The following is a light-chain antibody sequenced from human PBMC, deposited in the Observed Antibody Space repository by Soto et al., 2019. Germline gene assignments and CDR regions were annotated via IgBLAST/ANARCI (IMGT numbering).Light chain of an antibody. CDR2: GAS. CDR3: QQYGSSPET. Sequence: EIVLTQSPGTLSLSPGERATLSCRASQSVSSSYLAWYQQKPGQAPRLIIYGASSRATGIPYSFSGSGSGTDFTLTISTLEPEDFAVYYCQQYGSSPETFGQGTKVEIK. J-gene: IGKJ1*01. CDR1: QSVSSSY. V-gene: IGKV3-20*01.